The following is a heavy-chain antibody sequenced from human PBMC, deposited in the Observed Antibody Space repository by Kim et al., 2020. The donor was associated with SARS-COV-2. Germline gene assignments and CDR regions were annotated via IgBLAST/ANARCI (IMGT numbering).Heavy chain of an antibody. V-gene: IGHV3-23*01. D-gene: IGHD6-6*01. CDR3: GRVIWRSSRGGDY. Sequence: YADSVKGRFAIARDNSKNTLYLQMNGLEAEDTAVNHCGRVIWRSSRGGDYWGQGTLVNVSS. J-gene: IGHJ4*02.